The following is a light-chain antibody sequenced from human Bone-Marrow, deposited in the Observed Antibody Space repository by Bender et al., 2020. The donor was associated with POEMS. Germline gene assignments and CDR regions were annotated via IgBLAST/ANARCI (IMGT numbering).Light chain of an antibody. CDR3: CSYADISTFDV. Sequence: QSALTQPPSASGSPGQSVTISCTGTSTDIGGSDYVSWYQQHPGKAPKLMIYEVTKRPSGVPDRFSGSKSGNTASLTVSGLQVEDEADYFCCSYADISTFDVFGTVTKVTVV. CDR2: EVT. V-gene: IGLV2-8*01. CDR1: STDIGGSDY. J-gene: IGLJ1*01.